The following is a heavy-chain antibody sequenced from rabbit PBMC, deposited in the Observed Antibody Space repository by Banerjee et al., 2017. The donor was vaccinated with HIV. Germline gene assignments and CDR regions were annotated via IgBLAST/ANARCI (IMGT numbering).Heavy chain of an antibody. J-gene: IGHJ6*01. CDR3: AREGASSSGYYL. CDR1: GFSFSISYY. D-gene: IGHD1-1*01. V-gene: IGHV1S40*01. Sequence: QSLEESGGDLVKPGASLTLTYTASGFSFSISYYMCWVRQAPGKGLEWIACIDTSSGNTYYASWAKGRFTISKTSSTTVTLQMTSLTAADTATYFCAREGASSSGYYLWGPGTLVTVS. CDR2: IDTSSGNT.